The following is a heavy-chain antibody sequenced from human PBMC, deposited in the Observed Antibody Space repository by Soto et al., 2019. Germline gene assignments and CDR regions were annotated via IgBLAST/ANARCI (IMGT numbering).Heavy chain of an antibody. D-gene: IGHD3-22*01. CDR3: ARQIYNSDTGPNFQYYFDS. CDR2: IDPSDSQT. Sequence: PGESLKMSCNGSGYSFAVYWITWVRQKPGKGLEWMGRIDPSDSQTYYSPSFRGHVTISVTKSITTVFLQWSSLRASDTAMYYCARQIYNSDTGPNFQYYFDSWGQGTPVTVSS. J-gene: IGHJ4*02. CDR1: GYSFAVYW. V-gene: IGHV5-10-1*01.